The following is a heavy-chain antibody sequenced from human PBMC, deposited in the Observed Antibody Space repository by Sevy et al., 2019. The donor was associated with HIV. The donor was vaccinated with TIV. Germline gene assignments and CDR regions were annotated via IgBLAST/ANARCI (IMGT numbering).Heavy chain of an antibody. CDR1: GFAVSEYA. V-gene: IGHV3-9*01. Sequence: GGSLRLSCAASGFAVSEYAMHWVRQVPGKGLEWVSGISWNSGALGYADSVKGRFTISRDNAKNSLHLQMNSLRVEDTALYYCGRAQGYCVINSCFGGSINAFDIWGQGTMVTVSS. J-gene: IGHJ3*02. D-gene: IGHD2-15*01. CDR3: GRAQGYCVINSCFGGSINAFDI. CDR2: ISWNSGAL.